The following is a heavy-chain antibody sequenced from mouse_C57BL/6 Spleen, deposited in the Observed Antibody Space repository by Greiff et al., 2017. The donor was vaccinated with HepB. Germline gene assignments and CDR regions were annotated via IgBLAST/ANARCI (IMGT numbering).Heavy chain of an antibody. D-gene: IGHD1-1*01. Sequence: QVQLQQSGPELVKPGASVKISCKASGYAFSSSWMNWVKQRPGKGLEWIGRIYPGDGDTNYNGTFKGKATLTADKSSSTAYMQLSSLTSEDAAVYCCARSGTTVVAKGWDFDVWGTGTTVTVSS. CDR3: ARSGTTVVAKGWDFDV. CDR2: IYPGDGDT. J-gene: IGHJ1*03. CDR1: GYAFSSSW. V-gene: IGHV1-82*01.